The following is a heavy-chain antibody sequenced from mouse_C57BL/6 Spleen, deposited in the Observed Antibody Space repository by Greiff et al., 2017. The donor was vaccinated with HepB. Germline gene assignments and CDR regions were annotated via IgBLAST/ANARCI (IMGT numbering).Heavy chain of an antibody. J-gene: IGHJ3*01. CDR2: IYPGDGDT. Sequence: VQLQQSGPELVKPGASVKISCKASGYAFSSSWMNWVKQRPGKGLEWIGRIYPGDGDTNYNGKFKGKATLTADQSSSPAYMQLSSQTSEDSAVYFCATYDGSSAGFAYWGKGTLGTVAA. V-gene: IGHV1-82*01. CDR1: GYAFSSSW. CDR3: ATYDGSSAGFAY. D-gene: IGHD1-1*01.